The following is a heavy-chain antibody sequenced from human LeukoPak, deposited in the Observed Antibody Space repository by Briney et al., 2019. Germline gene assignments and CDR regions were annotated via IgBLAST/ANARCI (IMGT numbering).Heavy chain of an antibody. J-gene: IGHJ6*02. CDR3: ARLTAVGFGYYYYGMDV. D-gene: IGHD3-16*01. Sequence: SETLSLTCAVYGGSFSGYYWSWIRQPPGKGLEWIGEINHSGSTNYNPSLKSRVTISVDTSKNQFSLKLSSVTAADTAVYYCARLTAVGFGYYYYGMDVWGQGTTVTVSS. CDR2: INHSGST. V-gene: IGHV4-34*01. CDR1: GGSFSGYY.